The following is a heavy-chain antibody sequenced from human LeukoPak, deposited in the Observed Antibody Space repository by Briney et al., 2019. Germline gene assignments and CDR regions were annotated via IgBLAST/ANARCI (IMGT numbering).Heavy chain of an antibody. J-gene: IGHJ4*02. Sequence: PGGSLRLSCAASGFTFDDYAMHWVRQAPGKGLEWVSGISWNSGSIGYADSVKGRFTISRDNAKNSLYLQMNSLRAEDTASYYCAKDQGHIAAAGTSLGVDYWGQGTLVTVSS. CDR3: AKDQGHIAAAGTSLGVDY. V-gene: IGHV3-9*01. CDR2: ISWNSGSI. CDR1: GFTFDDYA. D-gene: IGHD6-13*01.